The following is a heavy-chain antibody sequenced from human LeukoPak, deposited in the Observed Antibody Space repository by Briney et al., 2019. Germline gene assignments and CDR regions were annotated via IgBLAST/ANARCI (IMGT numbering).Heavy chain of an antibody. Sequence: ASVKVSCKASGYTFTSYDFNWVRQATGQGLEWMGWMNPNTGNTGYAQKFQGRVTKTRNTSISTAYMELNSLRSEDTAVYYCARGYTAASAYAFDIWGQGTMVTVSS. CDR3: ARGYTAASAYAFDI. CDR1: GYTFTSYD. D-gene: IGHD6-13*01. J-gene: IGHJ3*02. CDR2: MNPNTGNT. V-gene: IGHV1-8*01.